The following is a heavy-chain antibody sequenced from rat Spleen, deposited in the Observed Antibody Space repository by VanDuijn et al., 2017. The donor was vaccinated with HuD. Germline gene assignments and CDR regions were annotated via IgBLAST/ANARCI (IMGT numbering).Heavy chain of an antibody. CDR1: GFTFSDYN. D-gene: IGHD1-9*01. V-gene: IGHV5S10*01. CDR2: IIYDGSRT. Sequence: EVQLVESGGGLVQPGRSLKLSCAASGFTFSDYNMAWVRQAPKKGLEWVTTIIYDGSRTFYRDSVRGRFTISRDDSKSMVYLQMDNLKTDDTAMYYCTADTTGIPPWGQGVMVTVSS. J-gene: IGHJ2*01. CDR3: TADTTGIPP.